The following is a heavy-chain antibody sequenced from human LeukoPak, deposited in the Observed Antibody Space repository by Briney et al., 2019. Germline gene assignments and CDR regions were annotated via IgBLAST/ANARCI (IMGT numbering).Heavy chain of an antibody. CDR1: GFSLSGYW. Sequence: GGSLRLSCVASGFSLSGYWMYWVCQAPGKGLMYISRNNGDGSTTNYADVVKGRFTMSRDNVKNSLYPQMSNLRAEDTAVYFCARGGGLDVWGQGATVTVSS. D-gene: IGHD3-16*01. CDR2: NNGDGSTT. V-gene: IGHV3-74*01. J-gene: IGHJ6*01. CDR3: ARGGGLDV.